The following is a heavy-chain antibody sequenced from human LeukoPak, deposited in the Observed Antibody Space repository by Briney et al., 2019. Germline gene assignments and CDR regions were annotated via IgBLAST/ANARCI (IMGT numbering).Heavy chain of an antibody. CDR2: IWFDGSKR. CDR1: GFTFSSYG. D-gene: IGHD6-13*01. CDR3: ARGRGTLTAGTGYLDV. J-gene: IGHJ6*03. V-gene: IGHV3-33*01. Sequence: PGRSLRLSCVASGFTFSSYGMQWVRQVPGKGLEWVATIWFDGSKRYYADSVKGRFTISRDDSRNTLYLQMESLRAEDTAVYFCARGRGTLTAGTGYLDVWGKGTTAIVSS.